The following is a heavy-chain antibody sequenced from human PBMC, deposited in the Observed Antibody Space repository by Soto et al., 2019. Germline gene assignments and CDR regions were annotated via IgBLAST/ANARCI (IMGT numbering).Heavy chain of an antibody. CDR2: IYYSGST. CDR1: GGSVSSGSYY. CDR3: ARGTYYDSSGS. D-gene: IGHD3-22*01. V-gene: IGHV4-61*01. Sequence: QVQLQESGPGLVKPSETLSLTCTVSGGSVSSGSYYWSWIRQPPGKGLEWIGYIYYSGSTNYNPSRKSRVTISVDTSKNQFSLKLSSVTAADTAVYYCARGTYYDSSGSWGQGTLVTVSS. J-gene: IGHJ5*02.